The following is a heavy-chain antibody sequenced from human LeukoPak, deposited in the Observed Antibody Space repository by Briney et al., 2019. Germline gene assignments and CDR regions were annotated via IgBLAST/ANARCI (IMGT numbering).Heavy chain of an antibody. CDR2: ISSSGSTI. V-gene: IGHV3-11*01. D-gene: IGHD3-9*01. Sequence: GGSPRLSCAASGFTFSDYYMSWIRQAPGKGLEWVSYISSSGSTIYYADSVKGRFTISRDNAKNSLYLQMNSLRAEDTAVYYCARDPSGSKYYDTLAYYFDYWGQGTLVTVSS. CDR3: ARDPSGSKYYDTLAYYFDY. CDR1: GFTFSDYY. J-gene: IGHJ4*02.